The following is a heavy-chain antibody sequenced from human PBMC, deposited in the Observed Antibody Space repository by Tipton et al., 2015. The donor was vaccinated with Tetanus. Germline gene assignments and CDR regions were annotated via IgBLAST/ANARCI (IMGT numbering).Heavy chain of an antibody. Sequence: TLSLTCTVSGDSMTKYYWSWVRQPPGKGLEWISYIFASGSTNYNPALKSRVTISMDTSKNQISLKLSSVTVADTAVYFCARVLRYSTRGGWDDAFDIWGQGTMVTVSS. CDR2: IFASGST. CDR1: GDSMTKYY. D-gene: IGHD2-8*02. V-gene: IGHV4-4*08. J-gene: IGHJ3*02. CDR3: ARVLRYSTRGGWDDAFDI.